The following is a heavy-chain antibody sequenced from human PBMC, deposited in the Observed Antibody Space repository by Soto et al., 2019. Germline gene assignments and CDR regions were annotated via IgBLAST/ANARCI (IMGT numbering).Heavy chain of an antibody. J-gene: IGHJ4*02. CDR1: GGSISSSRYY. CDR3: ADARPEDYFDY. CDR2: VYFDGST. V-gene: IGHV4-39*01. D-gene: IGHD6-6*01. Sequence: QLQLQESGPGLVKPSETLSLTCTVSGGSISSSRYYWGWIRQPPGKGLEWIGSVYFDGSTYYNPSLKRRVTISADTSKNQFSLKVNSVTAADTAVYYCADARPEDYFDYWGQGTLVTVSS.